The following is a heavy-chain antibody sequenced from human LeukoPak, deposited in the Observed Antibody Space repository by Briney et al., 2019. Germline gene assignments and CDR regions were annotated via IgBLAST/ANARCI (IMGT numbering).Heavy chain of an antibody. CDR3: ARDQRITIFGVVTADAFDI. J-gene: IGHJ3*02. D-gene: IGHD3-3*01. V-gene: IGHV3-66*02. CDR2: IYSGGST. CDR1: GFTVSSNY. Sequence: GGSLRLSCAASGFTVSSNYMSWVRQAPRKGLEWVSVIYSGGSTYYADSVKGRFTISRDNSKNTLYLQMNSLRAEDTAVYYCARDQRITIFGVVTADAFDIWGQGTMVTVSS.